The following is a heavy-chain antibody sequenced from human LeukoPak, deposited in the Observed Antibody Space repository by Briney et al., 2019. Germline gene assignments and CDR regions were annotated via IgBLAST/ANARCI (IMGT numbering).Heavy chain of an antibody. CDR2: ISDSGGRT. CDR3: ARTYCIGSSCPGVFEY. D-gene: IGHD2-15*01. V-gene: IGHV3-23*01. Sequence: GGSLRLSCAASGFTFSSYAMSWVRQAPGKGLEWVSVISDSGGRTYSAASVKGRFTISRDNSKDTLYLQMNSLRAEDTAVYYCARTYCIGSSCPGVFEYWGQGTLVTVSS. CDR1: GFTFSSYA. J-gene: IGHJ4*02.